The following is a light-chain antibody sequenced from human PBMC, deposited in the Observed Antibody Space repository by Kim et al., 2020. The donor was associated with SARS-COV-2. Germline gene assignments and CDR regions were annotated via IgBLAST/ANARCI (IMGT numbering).Light chain of an antibody. Sequence: SYELTQPPSVSVAPGKTARITCGGNNIGSKSVHWYQQKPGQAPVLVIYYDSDRPSGIPERFSGSNSGNTATLTISRVEAGDEADYYCQVWDSSSDQVFGRGTQLTVL. J-gene: IGLJ2*01. V-gene: IGLV3-21*04. CDR3: QVWDSSSDQV. CDR2: YDS. CDR1: NIGSKS.